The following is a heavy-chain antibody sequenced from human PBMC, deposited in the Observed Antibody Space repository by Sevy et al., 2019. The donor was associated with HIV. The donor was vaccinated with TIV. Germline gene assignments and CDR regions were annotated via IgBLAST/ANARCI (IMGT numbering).Heavy chain of an antibody. Sequence: GGSLRLSCAASGITFSSYAMSWVRQAPGKGLEWDSGISAGGGRTYHADSLKGRITMSGDKSKNTLYLQMNSRTAEDTAVYYCASLLTEEPFDIWGQGTMVTVSS. J-gene: IGHJ3*02. CDR3: ASLLTEEPFDI. V-gene: IGHV3-23*01. CDR1: GITFSSYA. CDR2: ISAGGGRT. D-gene: IGHD3-10*01.